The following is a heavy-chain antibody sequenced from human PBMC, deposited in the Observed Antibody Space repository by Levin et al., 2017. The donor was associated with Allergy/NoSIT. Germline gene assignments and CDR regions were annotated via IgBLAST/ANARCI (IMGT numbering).Heavy chain of an antibody. Sequence: SQTLSLTCAISGDSVSSNSAAWNWIRQSPSRGLEWLGRTYYRSKWYNDYAVSVKSRITINPDTSENQFSLQLNSVTPGDTAVYYCARGGLGVGYGSGGSCYGVFDYWGQGTLVTVSS. CDR2: TYYRSKWYN. D-gene: IGHD2-15*01. CDR3: ARGGLGVGYGSGGSCYGVFDY. V-gene: IGHV6-1*01. J-gene: IGHJ4*02. CDR1: GDSVSSNSAA.